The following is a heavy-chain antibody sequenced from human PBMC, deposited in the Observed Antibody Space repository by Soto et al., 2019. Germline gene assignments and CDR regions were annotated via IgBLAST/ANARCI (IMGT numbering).Heavy chain of an antibody. V-gene: IGHV5-51*01. Sequence: GESLKISCKGSGYSFTSYWIGWVRQMPGKGLEWMGIIYPGDSDTRYSPSFQGQVTISADKSISTAYLQWSSLKASDTAMYYCARAPWFGEKRNLYYGMDVWGQGTTVTVSS. D-gene: IGHD3-10*01. CDR3: ARAPWFGEKRNLYYGMDV. CDR1: GYSFTSYW. J-gene: IGHJ6*02. CDR2: IYPGDSDT.